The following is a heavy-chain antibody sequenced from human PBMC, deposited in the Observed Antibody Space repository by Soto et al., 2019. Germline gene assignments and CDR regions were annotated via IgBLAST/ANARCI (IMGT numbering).Heavy chain of an antibody. J-gene: IGHJ4*02. D-gene: IGHD4-17*01. CDR3: AKRSIYGGPDY. CDR2: ISGNGANT. CDR1: GLTFSSSA. V-gene: IGHV3-23*01. Sequence: GGSLRLSCAASGLTFSSSAMSWVRQAPGKGLEWVSAISGNGANTYYADSVKGRFTISRDNSKNTLYLQMNSLRAEDTAVYYCAKRSIYGGPDYWGQGTLVTVSS.